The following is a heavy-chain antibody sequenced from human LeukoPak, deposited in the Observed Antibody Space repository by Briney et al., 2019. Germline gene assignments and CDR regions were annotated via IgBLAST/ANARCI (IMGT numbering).Heavy chain of an antibody. V-gene: IGHV1-69*04. CDR3: ARDLTLSIAAAGTGLRYYGMDV. CDR2: IIPILGIA. J-gene: IGHJ6*02. Sequence: ASVKVSCNASGGTFSSYAISWVRQAPGQGLEWMGRIIPILGIANYAQKSQGRVTITADKSTSTAYMELSSLKSEDTAVYYCARDLTLSIAAAGTGLRYYGMDVWGQGTTVTVSS. CDR1: GGTFSSYA. D-gene: IGHD6-13*01.